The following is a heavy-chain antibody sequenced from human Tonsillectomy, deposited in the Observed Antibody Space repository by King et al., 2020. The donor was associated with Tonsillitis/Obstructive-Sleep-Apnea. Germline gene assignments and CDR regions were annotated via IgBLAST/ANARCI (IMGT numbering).Heavy chain of an antibody. CDR1: GGTFSSYA. CDR3: ARDSQYYDFWSGYYNGNYYYYYYMDV. D-gene: IGHD3-3*01. J-gene: IGHJ6*03. V-gene: IGHV1-69*12. CDR2: IIPIFGTA. Sequence: VQLVQSGAEVKKPGSSVKVSCKASGGTFSSYAISWVRQAPGQGLEWMGGIIPIFGTANYAQKFQGRVTITADESTRTAYMELSSLRSEDTAVYYCARDSQYYDFWSGYYNGNYYYYYYMDVWGKGTTVTVSS.